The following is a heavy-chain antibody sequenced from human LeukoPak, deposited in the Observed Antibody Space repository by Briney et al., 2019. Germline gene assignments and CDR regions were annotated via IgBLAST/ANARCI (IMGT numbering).Heavy chain of an antibody. Sequence: PSETLSLTCTVAGYSISSGCFWGWIRQPPGKGLEWIGSIHHSGATYYNPSLESRVTISVDTSKNQLSLKLSSVTAADTAVYFCARTRSEQLAPNFDYWAREAWSPSPQ. J-gene: IGHJ4*02. CDR1: GYSISSGCF. CDR2: IHHSGAT. CDR3: ARTRSEQLAPNFDY. D-gene: IGHD6-13*01. V-gene: IGHV4-38-2*02.